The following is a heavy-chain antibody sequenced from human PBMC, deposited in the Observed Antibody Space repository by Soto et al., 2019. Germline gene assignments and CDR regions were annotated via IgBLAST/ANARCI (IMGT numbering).Heavy chain of an antibody. D-gene: IGHD3-10*01. CDR1: GGTFSSYA. Sequence: QVQLVQSGAEVKKPGSSVKVSCKASGGTFSSYAISWVRQAPGQGLEWMGAFIPIFGTANYAQRLHGRVTITPDESTSTAYVELSSLRSEDTAVYYCGRDMVRAVGRYGMDVWGQGTTVTVSS. J-gene: IGHJ6*02. CDR3: GRDMVRAVGRYGMDV. CDR2: FIPIFGTA. V-gene: IGHV1-69*05.